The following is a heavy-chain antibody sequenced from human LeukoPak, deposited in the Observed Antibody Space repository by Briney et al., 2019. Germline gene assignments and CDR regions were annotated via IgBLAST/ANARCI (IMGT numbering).Heavy chain of an antibody. Sequence: SETLSLTCTVSGGSISSYYWNWIRQPPGKGLEWIGNIYYSGSTNYNPSLKSRVTISVDTSENQFSLKLSSVTAADTAVYYCARGAPTADPFDPWGQGTLVTVSS. CDR1: GGSISSYY. J-gene: IGHJ5*02. V-gene: IGHV4-59*08. CDR3: ARGAPTADPFDP. D-gene: IGHD5-18*01. CDR2: IYYSGST.